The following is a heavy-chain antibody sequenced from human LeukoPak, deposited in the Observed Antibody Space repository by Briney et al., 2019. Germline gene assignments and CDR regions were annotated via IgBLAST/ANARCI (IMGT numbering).Heavy chain of an antibody. CDR2: INPNSGGT. D-gene: IGHD6-13*01. J-gene: IGHJ5*02. CDR3: ARAFIAAAHLKRRPNWFDP. Sequence: ASVKVSCKASGYTFTGYYIHWVRQAPGQGLEWMGWINPNSGGTNYAQKFQGRVTMTRDTSISTAYMELSRLRSDDTAVYYCARAFIAAAHLKRRPNWFDPWGQGTLVTVSS. CDR1: GYTFTGYY. V-gene: IGHV1-2*02.